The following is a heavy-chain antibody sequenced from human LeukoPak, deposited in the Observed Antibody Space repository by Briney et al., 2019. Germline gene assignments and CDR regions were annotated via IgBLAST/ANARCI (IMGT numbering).Heavy chain of an antibody. Sequence: PSQTLSLTCAVSGGSISSGDYYWSWIRQPPGKGLEWIGYIYYSGSTYYNPSLKSRVTISVDTSKNQFSLKLSSVTAADTAVYYCASHGDPGYFQHWGQGTLVTVSS. CDR2: IYYSGST. CDR1: GGSISSGDYY. D-gene: IGHD4-17*01. CDR3: ASHGDPGYFQH. V-gene: IGHV4-30-4*01. J-gene: IGHJ1*01.